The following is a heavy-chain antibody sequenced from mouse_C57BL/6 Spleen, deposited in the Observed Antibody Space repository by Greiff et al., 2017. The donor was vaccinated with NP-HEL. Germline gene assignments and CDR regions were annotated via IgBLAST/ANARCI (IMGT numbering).Heavy chain of an antibody. J-gene: IGHJ1*03. V-gene: IGHV5-16*01. CDR2: INYDGSST. D-gene: IGHD1-1*01. Sequence: EVMLVESEGGLVQPGSSMKLSCTASGFTFSDYYMAWVRQVPEKGLEWVANINYDGSSTYYLDSLKSRFIISRDNAKNILYLQMSSLKSEDTATYSCARGSYYYGSSGYFDVWGTGTTVTVSS. CDR1: GFTFSDYY. CDR3: ARGSYYYGSSGYFDV.